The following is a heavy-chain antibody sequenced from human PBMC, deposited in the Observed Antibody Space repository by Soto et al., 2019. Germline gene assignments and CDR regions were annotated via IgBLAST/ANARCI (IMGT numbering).Heavy chain of an antibody. CDR2: IYYSGST. J-gene: IGHJ4*02. Sequence: PSETLSLTCTVSGGSISSGDYYWSWIRQPPGKGLEWIGYIYYSGSTYYNQSLKSRVTISVDTSKNQFSLKLSSVTAADTAVYYCARARGARYFDYWGQGTLVTV. CDR1: GGSISSGDYY. D-gene: IGHD2-15*01. CDR3: ARARGARYFDY. V-gene: IGHV4-30-4*01.